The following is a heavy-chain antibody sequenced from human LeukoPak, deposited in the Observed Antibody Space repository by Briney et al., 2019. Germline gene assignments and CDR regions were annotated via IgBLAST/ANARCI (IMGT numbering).Heavy chain of an antibody. J-gene: IGHJ4*02. CDR3: ARTTTYSTCWYGAY. V-gene: IGHV5-51*01. CDR2: IYGGDSET. D-gene: IGHD6-19*01. Sequence: PGESLKISCKGSGYRYSDYWIGGVRQMPGKGLEWMGIIYGGDSETRYSPSLQGQVTISADKSINTAYLQWSSLKASDTAMYYCARTTTYSTCWYGAYWGQGTLATVSS. CDR1: GYRYSDYW.